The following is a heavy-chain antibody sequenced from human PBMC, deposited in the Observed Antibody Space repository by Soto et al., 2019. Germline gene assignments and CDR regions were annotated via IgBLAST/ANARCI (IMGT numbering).Heavy chain of an antibody. D-gene: IGHD6-6*01. J-gene: IGHJ6*03. Sequence: GGSLRLSCAASGFTFSSYAMSWVRQAPGKGLEWVSAISGSGGSTYYADSVKGRFTISRDNSKNTLYLQMNSLRAEDTAVYYCAKGGSSGYYYYYYMDVWGKGTTVTVSS. V-gene: IGHV3-23*01. CDR1: GFTFSSYA. CDR2: ISGSGGST. CDR3: AKGGSSGYYYYYYMDV.